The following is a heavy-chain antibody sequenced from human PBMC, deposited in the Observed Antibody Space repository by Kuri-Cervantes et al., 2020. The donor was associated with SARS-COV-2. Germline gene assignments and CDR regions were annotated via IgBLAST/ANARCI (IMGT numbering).Heavy chain of an antibody. Sequence: GGSLRLSCAASGFTFDDYAMHWVRQAPGKGLEWVSGISWNSGSIGYADSVKGRITISRDNAKNSLYLQMNSLRAEDMALYYCASLRGPWGQGTLVTVSS. V-gene: IGHV3-9*03. CDR1: GFTFDDYA. D-gene: IGHD5-12*01. J-gene: IGHJ5*02. CDR2: ISWNSGSI. CDR3: ASLRGP.